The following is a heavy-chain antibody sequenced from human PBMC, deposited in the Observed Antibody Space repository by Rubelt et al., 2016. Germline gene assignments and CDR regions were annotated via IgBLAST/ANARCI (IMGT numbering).Heavy chain of an antibody. CDR2: INHSGST. J-gene: IGHJ5*02. CDR3: ARVGGAAVAGTSNWFGP. Sequence: QLQLQESGPGLVKPSETLSLTCTVSGGSIGSSSYYWGWIRQPPGKGLEWIGEINHSGSTNYNPSLKSRVTISIDTSKNQFSLKLRSLTAADAAVYYCARVGGAAVAGTSNWFGPWGQGTLVTVSS. V-gene: IGHV4-39*07. CDR1: GGSIGSSSYY. D-gene: IGHD6-19*01.